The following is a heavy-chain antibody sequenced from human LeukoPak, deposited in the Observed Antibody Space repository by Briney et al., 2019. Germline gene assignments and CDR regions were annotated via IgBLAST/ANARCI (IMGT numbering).Heavy chain of an antibody. CDR3: AHRLGVRKGPYYFDY. J-gene: IGHJ4*02. V-gene: IGHV2-5*02. CDR2: IYWDDDK. D-gene: IGHD2-8*01. Sequence: SGPTLVKPTQTLTLTCTFSGFSLSTGGVGVGWIRQPPGKALEWLALIYWDDDKRYSPSLKSRLTITKDTSKNQVVLTMTNVDPVDTATYYCAHRLGVRKGPYYFDYWGQGTLVTVSA. CDR1: GFSLSTGGVG.